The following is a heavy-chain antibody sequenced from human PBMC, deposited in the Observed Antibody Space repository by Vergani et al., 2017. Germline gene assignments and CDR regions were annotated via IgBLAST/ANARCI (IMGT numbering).Heavy chain of an antibody. J-gene: IGHJ3*02. CDR3: AKESATMTTGDALDI. V-gene: IGHV3-9*01. D-gene: IGHD4-17*01. CDR1: GFTFDDYA. Sequence: EVQLVESGGGLVQTGRSLRLSCAASGFTFDDYAMHWVRQGPGKGLEWVSGISWNSGSIGYADSVKGRFTISSDNAKNSLYLQMNSLRAEDTALYYCAKESATMTTGDALDIWGQGTMVTVSS. CDR2: ISWNSGSI.